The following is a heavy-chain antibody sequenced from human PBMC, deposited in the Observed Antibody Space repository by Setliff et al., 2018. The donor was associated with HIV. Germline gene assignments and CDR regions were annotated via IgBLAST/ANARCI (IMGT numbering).Heavy chain of an antibody. D-gene: IGHD6-19*01. CDR3: AKYIRAGTSGWQSDY. Sequence: GKSLKISCAASGFTISRSWMHWVRQAPGKGLGWVSTIRGGVGSPFYADSVKGRFTISRDNSKNTLYLQMNGLRGEDTAVYYCAKYIRAGTSGWQSDYWGQGTLVTVSS. CDR2: IRGGVGSP. V-gene: IGHV3-23*01. J-gene: IGHJ4*02. CDR1: GFTISRSW.